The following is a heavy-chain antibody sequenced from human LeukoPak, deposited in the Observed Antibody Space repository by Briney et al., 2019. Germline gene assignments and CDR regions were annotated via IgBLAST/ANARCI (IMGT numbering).Heavy chain of an antibody. D-gene: IGHD5-24*01. J-gene: IGHJ6*03. Sequence: SETLSLTCTVSGGSISSYYWNWIRQPPGKGLEYIGYIFYSGRTSYNPSLKSRVTLSVDTSKNWFSLRLTSVTAADTAVYYCARDFPQFTPYYYYYYMDVWGKGTTVTISS. CDR1: GGSISSYY. CDR3: ARDFPQFTPYYYYYYMDV. V-gene: IGHV4-59*01. CDR2: IFYSGRT.